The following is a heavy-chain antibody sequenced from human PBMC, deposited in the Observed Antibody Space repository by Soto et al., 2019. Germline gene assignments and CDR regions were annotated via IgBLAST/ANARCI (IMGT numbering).Heavy chain of an antibody. CDR1: GGSFRGHA. CDR3: SFGEDDDYRNPRDDAVDM. V-gene: IGHV1-69*02. Sequence: QIQLVQSGAEVKKPGSSVRVSCKASGGSFRGHAVTWVRQAPGQGLEWMGRIVPILDETKFAQKFQDRVTRTADKSTNTVYMDLSRLTSEDTAMYFCSFGEDDDYRNPRDDAVDMWGQGTKVTVSS. D-gene: IGHD4-17*01. CDR2: IVPILDET. J-gene: IGHJ3*02.